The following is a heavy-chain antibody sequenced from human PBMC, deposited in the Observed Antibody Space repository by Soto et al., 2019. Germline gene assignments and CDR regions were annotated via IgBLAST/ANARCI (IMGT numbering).Heavy chain of an antibody. CDR2: ISSSGFDT. Sequence: PGGSLRLSCAASGFTFNIYAMSWVRQAPGKGLDWVSAISSSGFDTYYSDSVTGRFTVSRDNSKTSLYLHMHSLTSDDTAFYFCAKEGNGGSSLDSWGQGTLVTVSS. D-gene: IGHD2-15*01. V-gene: IGHV3-23*01. J-gene: IGHJ5*01. CDR3: AKEGNGGSSLDS. CDR1: GFTFNIYA.